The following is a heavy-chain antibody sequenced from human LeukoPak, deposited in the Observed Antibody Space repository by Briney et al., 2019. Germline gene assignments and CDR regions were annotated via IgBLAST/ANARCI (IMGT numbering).Heavy chain of an antibody. CDR1: GGTFSSYA. CDR2: IIPIFGTA. J-gene: IGHJ4*02. CDR3: ARAFDYGEYYFDY. V-gene: IGHV1-69*13. Sequence: ASVKVSCKASGGTFSSYAISWVRQAPGQGLEWVGGIIPIFGTANYAKKFQGRVTITADESTSTAYMELSSLRSEDTAVYYCARAFDYGEYYFDYWGQGTLVTVSS. D-gene: IGHD4-17*01.